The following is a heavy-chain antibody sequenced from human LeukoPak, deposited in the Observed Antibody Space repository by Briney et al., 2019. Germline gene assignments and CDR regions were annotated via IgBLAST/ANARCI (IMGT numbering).Heavy chain of an antibody. D-gene: IGHD2-15*01. CDR3: ATNRGGPYCSGGSCYLYPALEY. J-gene: IGHJ4*02. V-gene: IGHV4-31*03. Sequence: SETLSLTCTVSGGSISSGGYYWSWIRQHPGKGLEWIGYIYYSGSTYYNPSLKSRVTISVDTSKSQFSLKLSSVTAADTAVYYCATNRGGPYCSGGSCYLYPALEYWGQGTLVTVSS. CDR2: IYYSGST. CDR1: GGSISSGGYY.